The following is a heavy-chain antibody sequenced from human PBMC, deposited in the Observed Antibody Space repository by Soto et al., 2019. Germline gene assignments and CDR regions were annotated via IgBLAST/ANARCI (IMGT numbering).Heavy chain of an antibody. CDR1: GGSISSSSYY. Sequence: PSETLSLTCTVSGGSISSSSYYWGCIRQTPAKGLEWIGSIFYSGSTYYNPSLKSRVTISVDTSKNHFSLKLSSVTAADTAVYYCACIFSGGYSYGSSYYGMDVWGQGNTVT. CDR2: IFYSGST. V-gene: IGHV4-39*02. D-gene: IGHD5-18*01. CDR3: ACIFSGGYSYGSSYYGMDV. J-gene: IGHJ6*02.